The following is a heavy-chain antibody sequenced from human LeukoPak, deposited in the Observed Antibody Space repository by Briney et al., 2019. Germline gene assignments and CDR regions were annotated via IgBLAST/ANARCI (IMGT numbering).Heavy chain of an antibody. CDR3: ARVSGYYDTRGRAFDI. V-gene: IGHV3-30-3*01. J-gene: IGHJ3*02. CDR2: ISYDGSNK. D-gene: IGHD3-22*01. CDR1: GFTFSSYA. Sequence: GGSLRLSCAASGFTFSSYAMHWVRQAPGKGLEWVAVISYDGSNKYYADSVKGRFTISRDNSKNTLYLQMNSLRAEDTAVYYCARVSGYYDTRGRAFDIWGQGTMVTVSS.